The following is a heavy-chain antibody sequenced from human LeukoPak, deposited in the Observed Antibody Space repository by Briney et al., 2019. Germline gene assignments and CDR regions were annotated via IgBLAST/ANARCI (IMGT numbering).Heavy chain of an antibody. J-gene: IGHJ5*02. D-gene: IGHD3-22*01. CDR1: GGSISSFY. CDR2: IYYSGST. V-gene: IGHV4-59*01. Sequence: KPSETLSLTCTVSGGSISSFYWSWIRQPPGKGLEWIGYIYYSGSTNYNPSLKSRVTISVDTSKNQFSLKLSSVTAADTAVYYCARSRGYSPKYYYDSSGYYYWFDPWGQGTLVTVSS. CDR3: ARSRGYSPKYYYDSSGYYYWFDP.